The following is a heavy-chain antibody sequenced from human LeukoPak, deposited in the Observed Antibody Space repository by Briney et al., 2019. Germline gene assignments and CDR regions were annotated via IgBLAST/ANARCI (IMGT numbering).Heavy chain of an antibody. V-gene: IGHV3-23*01. J-gene: IGHJ4*02. Sequence: PGGSLRLSCAASGFTFGHFAVTWVRLPPGKGLQWVSTISGSGDGTYYADSVKGRFTISRDNSKNTLYLQMNSLRAEDAAVYYCAKLGGQHLEEYYFDYWGQGTLVTVSS. CDR3: AKLGGQHLEEYYFDY. CDR2: ISGSGDGT. D-gene: IGHD3-10*01. CDR1: GFTFGHFA.